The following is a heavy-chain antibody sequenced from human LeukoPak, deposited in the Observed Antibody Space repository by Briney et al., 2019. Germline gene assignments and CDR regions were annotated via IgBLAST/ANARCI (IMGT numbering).Heavy chain of an antibody. CDR3: ARDKSYSRAGGY. CDR2: IKEDGSEK. V-gene: IGHV3-7*01. J-gene: IGHJ4*02. CDR1: GFTFSSYE. D-gene: IGHD6-13*01. Sequence: GGSLRLSCAASGFTFSSYEMNWVRQASGKGLEWVASIKEDGSEKYYVDSVKGRFTISRDNAKNSLYLQMNSLRAEDTAVYYCARDKSYSRAGGYWGQGTLVTVSS.